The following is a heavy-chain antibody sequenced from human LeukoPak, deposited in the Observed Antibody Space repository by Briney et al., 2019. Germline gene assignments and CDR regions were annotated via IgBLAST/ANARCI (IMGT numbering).Heavy chain of an antibody. D-gene: IGHD2-15*01. V-gene: IGHV3-11*04. CDR2: ISSSGSTI. J-gene: IGHJ4*02. CDR3: ARGLGYCSGGSCRHPFDY. CDR1: GFTFSDYY. Sequence: GGSLRLSCAASGFTFSDYYMSWIRQAPGKGLEWVSYISSSGSTIYYADSVKGRFTISRDNAKSSLYLQMNSLRAEDTAVYYCARGLGYCSGGSCRHPFDYWGQGTLVTVSS.